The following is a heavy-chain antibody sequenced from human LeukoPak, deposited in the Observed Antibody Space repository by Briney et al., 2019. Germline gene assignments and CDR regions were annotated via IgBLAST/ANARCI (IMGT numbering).Heavy chain of an antibody. CDR2: IKQDGSEK. CDR1: GFTFRGFL. V-gene: IGHV3-7*03. J-gene: IGHJ4*02. Sequence: GGSLRLSCAASGFTFRGFLMSWVRQTPGKGLEWVANIKQDGSEKYYADSVKGRFTISRDNAKNSLYLQMNSLRAEDTALYHCARGSYGDSAFDYWGQGTLVTVSS. CDR3: ARGSYGDSAFDY. D-gene: IGHD4-17*01.